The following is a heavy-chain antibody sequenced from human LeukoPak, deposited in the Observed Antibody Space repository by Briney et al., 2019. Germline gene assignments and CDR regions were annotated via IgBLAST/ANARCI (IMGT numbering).Heavy chain of an antibody. Sequence: SETLSLTCAVDGASFSGHYWGWISQPPGKWLEWIGEINHIGSTNYNPSLKSRVAISVDTAKVQFSLKMSSVTAAYTAVYYCARGRDGYNYYDYWGKGTLVTVPS. CDR2: INHIGST. CDR1: GASFSGHY. J-gene: IGHJ4*02. V-gene: IGHV4-34*01. D-gene: IGHD5-24*01. CDR3: ARGRDGYNYYDY.